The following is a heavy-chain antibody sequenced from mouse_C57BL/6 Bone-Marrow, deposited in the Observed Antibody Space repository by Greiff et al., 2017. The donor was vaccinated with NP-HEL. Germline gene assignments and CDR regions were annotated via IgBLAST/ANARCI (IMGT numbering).Heavy chain of an antibody. J-gene: IGHJ1*03. CDR1: GYTFTNYW. V-gene: IGHV1-63*01. Sequence: VQLQQSGAELVRPGPSVKMSCKASGYTFTNYWIGWAKQRPGHGLEWIGDIYPGGGYTNYNEKFKGKATLTADKSSSTAYMQFSSLTSEDSAIYYCARGYDEYFDVWGTGTTVTVSS. CDR2: IYPGGGYT. D-gene: IGHD2-2*01. CDR3: ARGYDEYFDV.